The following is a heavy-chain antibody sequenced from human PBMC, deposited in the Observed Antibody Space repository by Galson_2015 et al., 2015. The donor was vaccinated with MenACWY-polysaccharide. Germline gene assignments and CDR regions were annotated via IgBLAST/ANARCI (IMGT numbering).Heavy chain of an antibody. Sequence: SLRLSCAASGFTFSRYWMTWVRQPPGKGLEWVANIKQDGREKYYVDSVKGRFTISRDNTKNSLYLQMNSLRPEDTAVYYCARLLSYFFDYSVQGSLVTVSS. CDR1: GFTFSRYW. V-gene: IGHV3-7*01. CDR3: ARLLSYFFDY. D-gene: IGHD2/OR15-2a*01. CDR2: IKQDGREK. J-gene: IGHJ4*02.